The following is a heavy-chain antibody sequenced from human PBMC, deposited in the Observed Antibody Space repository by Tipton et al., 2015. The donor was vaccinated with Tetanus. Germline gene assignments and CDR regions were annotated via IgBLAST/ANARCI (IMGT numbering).Heavy chain of an antibody. V-gene: IGHV4-39*07. CDR3: ARAGFEGSSSSGYFDH. Sequence: TLSLTCTVSGGSISSSSYYWGWIRQPPGKGLEWIGSAYYSGSTYYNPSLKSRVTIAVDTFKRQFSMTLTSATAADTAVYYCARAGFEGSSSSGYFDHWGLGVLVTVSS. D-gene: IGHD2-2*01. CDR1: GGSISSSSYY. CDR2: AYYSGST. J-gene: IGHJ4*02.